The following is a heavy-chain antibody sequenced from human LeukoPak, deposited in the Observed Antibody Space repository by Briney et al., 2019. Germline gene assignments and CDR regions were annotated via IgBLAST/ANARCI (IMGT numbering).Heavy chain of an antibody. CDR2: ISYDGSNK. Sequence: GGSLRLSCAASGFTFSTYAMHWVRQAPGKGLEWVAVISYDGSNKYYADSVKGRFTISRDNSKNTLYPQMNSLRAEDTAVYYCARDPDYYDSSGYFDYWGQGTLVTVSS. J-gene: IGHJ4*02. V-gene: IGHV3-30*04. D-gene: IGHD3-22*01. CDR1: GFTFSTYA. CDR3: ARDPDYYDSSGYFDY.